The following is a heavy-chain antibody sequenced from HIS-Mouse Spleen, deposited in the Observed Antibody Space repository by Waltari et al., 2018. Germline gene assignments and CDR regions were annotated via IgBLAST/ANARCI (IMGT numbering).Heavy chain of an antibody. CDR3: ARDRIAVAATGWFDP. CDR1: GFTFSRSG. D-gene: IGHD6-19*01. J-gene: IGHJ5*02. CDR2: IWYDGRNK. V-gene: IGHV3-33*01. Sequence: QVQLVESGGGVVQPGRSRRLSCAASGFTFSRSGMHWVRRGEGKGLEWVAVIWYDGRNKYYADSVKGRFTISRDNSKNTLYLQMNSLRAEDTAVYYCARDRIAVAATGWFDPWGQGTLVTVSS.